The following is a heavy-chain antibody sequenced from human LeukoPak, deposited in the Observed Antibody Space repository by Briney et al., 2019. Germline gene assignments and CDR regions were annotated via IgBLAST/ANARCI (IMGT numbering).Heavy chain of an antibody. CDR2: ISGSGGST. D-gene: IGHD2-15*01. J-gene: IGHJ4*02. V-gene: IGHV3-23*01. CDR3: AKRYCSGGSCYPNY. Sequence: GGSLRLSCAASGFTFSSYAMSWVRQAPGKGLEWVSAISGSGGSTYYADSVKDRFAISRDNSKNTLYLQMNSLRAEDTAVYYCAKRYCSGGSCYPNYWGQGTLVTVSS. CDR1: GFTFSSYA.